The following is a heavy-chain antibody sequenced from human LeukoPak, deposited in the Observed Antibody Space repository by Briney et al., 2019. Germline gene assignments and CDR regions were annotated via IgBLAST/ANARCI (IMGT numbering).Heavy chain of an antibody. Sequence: GGSLRLSCAASGFTFTTYWLGCVRQPPGKGLEWVANIKQDGTEKYYVDSVKGRFTISRDNAKNSLYLQMNSLRAEDTAVYYCARFGELSPGYYYYYMDVWGKGTTVTISS. V-gene: IGHV3-7*01. D-gene: IGHD3-10*01. CDR1: GFTFTTYW. J-gene: IGHJ6*03. CDR3: ARFGELSPGYYYYYMDV. CDR2: IKQDGTEK.